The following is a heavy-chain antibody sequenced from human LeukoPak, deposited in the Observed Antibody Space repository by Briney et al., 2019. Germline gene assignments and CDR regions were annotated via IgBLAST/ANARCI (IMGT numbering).Heavy chain of an antibody. V-gene: IGHV1-24*01. CDR2: FDPEDGET. CDR1: GYTLTELS. CDR3: ATGDHYYDSSGYYYD. Sequence: GASVKVSCKVSGYTLTELSMHWVRQAPGKGLEWMGGFDPEDGETIYAQKFQGRVTMTEDTSTDTAYMELSSLRSEDTAVYYCATGDHYYDSSGYYYDWGQATLVTVSS. J-gene: IGHJ4*02. D-gene: IGHD3-22*01.